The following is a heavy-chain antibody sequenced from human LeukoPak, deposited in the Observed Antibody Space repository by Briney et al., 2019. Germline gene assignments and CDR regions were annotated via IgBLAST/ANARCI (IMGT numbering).Heavy chain of an antibody. CDR1: GFTVSSSY. J-gene: IGHJ2*01. Sequence: PGGSLRPSCAASGFTVSSSYMTWVRQAPGKGLEWVSLVYSDGSTFYADSVKGRFTVSRDSSKNTLYLQMNSLRAEDTAVYYCARATGSYWYFDLWGRGTLVTVSS. V-gene: IGHV3-53*01. CDR3: ARATGSYWYFDL. D-gene: IGHD3-9*01. CDR2: VYSDGST.